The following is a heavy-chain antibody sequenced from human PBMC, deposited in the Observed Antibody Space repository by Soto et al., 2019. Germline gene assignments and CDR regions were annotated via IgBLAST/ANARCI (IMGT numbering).Heavy chain of an antibody. CDR1: GFRVWSSY. J-gene: IGHJ5*02. CDR2: IYSGDTT. Sequence: PVGPMRLSNAVAGFRVWSSYVTWSRQAPGKGLEWVSVIYSGDTTYYADSVKGRFTISRDDSKNTLHLQMNSLRAEDTAMYYCARTKHSDYIGWFDPWGLGTRVTVSS. D-gene: IGHD4-4*01. V-gene: IGHV3-66*01. CDR3: ARTKHSDYIGWFDP.